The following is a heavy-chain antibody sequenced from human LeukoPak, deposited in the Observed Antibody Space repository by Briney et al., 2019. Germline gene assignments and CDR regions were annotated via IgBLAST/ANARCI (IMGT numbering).Heavy chain of an antibody. V-gene: IGHV3-73*01. CDR2: IRSKANSYAT. Sequence: GGSLRLSCAASGFTFSGSAMYWVRQASGKGLELVGRIRSKANSYATVYAASVKGGFTISRDDSKNTAYLQMNSLKTEDTAVYYCTRPMATTGDYYYYYMDVWGKGTTVTVSS. CDR3: TRPMATTGDYYYYYMDV. CDR1: GFTFSGSA. D-gene: IGHD5-24*01. J-gene: IGHJ6*03.